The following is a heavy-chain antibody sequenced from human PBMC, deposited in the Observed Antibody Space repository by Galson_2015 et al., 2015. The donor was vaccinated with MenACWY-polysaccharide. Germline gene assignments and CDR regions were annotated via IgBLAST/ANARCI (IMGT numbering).Heavy chain of an antibody. CDR2: ITSNGGRT. CDR1: GFTFSNYA. V-gene: IGHV3-64*01. Sequence: SLRLSCAASGFTFSNYAMHWVRQAPGKGLDYVAVITSNGGRTAYGNSVQGRFTISRDNSKNTLYLQMDNLRAEDTAVYYCAREIAVGYTSSWYSDRWGQGILVTVSS. J-gene: IGHJ4*02. CDR3: AREIAVGYTSSWYSDR. D-gene: IGHD6-13*01.